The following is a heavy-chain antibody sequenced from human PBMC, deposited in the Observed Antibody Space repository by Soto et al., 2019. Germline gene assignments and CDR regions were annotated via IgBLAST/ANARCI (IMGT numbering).Heavy chain of an antibody. Sequence: PGGSLRLSCAASGFTFSSYGMHWVRQAPNKGQEWVANIKQDGSEKYYVDSVKGRFTISRDNAKNSLYLQMNSLRAEDTAVYYCARDPSIVLVPAATYYYYYYGMDVWGQGTTVTVSS. CDR2: IKQDGSEK. CDR1: GFTFSSYG. D-gene: IGHD2-2*01. V-gene: IGHV3-7*01. J-gene: IGHJ6*02. CDR3: ARDPSIVLVPAATYYYYYYGMDV.